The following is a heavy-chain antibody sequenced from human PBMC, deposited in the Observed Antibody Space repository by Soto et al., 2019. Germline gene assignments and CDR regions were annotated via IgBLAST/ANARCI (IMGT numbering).Heavy chain of an antibody. CDR2: IYYSGST. J-gene: IGHJ4*02. D-gene: IGHD4-4*01. Sequence: SETLSLTCTVSGGSISSGGYYWSWIRQHPGKGLEWIGYIYYSGSTYYNPSLKSRVTISVDTSKNQFSLKLSSVTAADTAVYYCGRAEYSNSFDYWGQGTLVTVSS. CDR1: GGSISSGGYY. CDR3: GRAEYSNSFDY. V-gene: IGHV4-31*03.